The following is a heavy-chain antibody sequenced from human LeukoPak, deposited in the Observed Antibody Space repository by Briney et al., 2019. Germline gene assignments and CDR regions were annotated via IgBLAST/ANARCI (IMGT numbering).Heavy chain of an antibody. Sequence: PGGSLRHSCAASGFTFSSYAMSWVRQAPGKGLEWVSAISGSGGSTYYADSVKGRFTISRDNSKNTLYLQMNSLRAEDTAVYYCAKALVRGVRFDYWGQGTLVTVSS. CDR3: AKALVRGVRFDY. J-gene: IGHJ4*02. V-gene: IGHV3-23*01. CDR1: GFTFSSYA. CDR2: ISGSGGST. D-gene: IGHD3-10*01.